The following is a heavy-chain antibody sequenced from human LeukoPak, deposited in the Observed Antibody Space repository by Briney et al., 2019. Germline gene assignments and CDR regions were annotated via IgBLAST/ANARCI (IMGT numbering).Heavy chain of an antibody. Sequence: GAPLRASSKLLGYTFTAYFLPWVRQAPGNGLEWLGCINPISGATMSAQKFQGRVTMTRDTSITTAYMDLTSLTSDDTAMYYCARDPTTGTIRWAASDIWGQGTMVTVSS. CDR3: ARDPTTGTIRWAASDI. CDR2: INPISGAT. D-gene: IGHD1-1*01. CDR1: GYTFTAYF. V-gene: IGHV1-2*02. J-gene: IGHJ3*02.